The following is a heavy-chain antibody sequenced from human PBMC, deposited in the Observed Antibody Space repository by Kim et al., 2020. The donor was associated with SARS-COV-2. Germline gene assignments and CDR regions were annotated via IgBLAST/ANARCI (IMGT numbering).Heavy chain of an antibody. CDR1: GFTFTSSA. CDR2: IVVGSGNT. Sequence: SVKVSCKASGFTFTSSAVQWVRQARGQRLEWIGWIVVGSGNTNYAQKFQERVTITRDMSTSTAYMELSSLRSEDTAVYYCAAGERYYDSDRYYYYYGMDVWGQGTTVTVSS. D-gene: IGHD3-22*01. V-gene: IGHV1-58*01. J-gene: IGHJ6*02. CDR3: AAGERYYDSDRYYYYYGMDV.